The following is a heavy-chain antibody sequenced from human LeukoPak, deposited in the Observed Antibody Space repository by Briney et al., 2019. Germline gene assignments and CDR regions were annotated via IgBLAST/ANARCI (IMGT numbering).Heavy chain of an antibody. CDR3: ARVLNWNDDY. V-gene: IGHV1-18*04. CDR1: GYSFTSYY. J-gene: IGHJ4*02. CDR2: ISAYNGNT. Sequence: GASVKVSCKATGYSFTSYYMQWVRQAPGQGLEWMGWISAYNGNTNYAQKLQGRVTMTTDTSTSTAYMELRSLRSDDTAVYYCARVLNWNDDYWGQGTLVTVSS. D-gene: IGHD1-1*01.